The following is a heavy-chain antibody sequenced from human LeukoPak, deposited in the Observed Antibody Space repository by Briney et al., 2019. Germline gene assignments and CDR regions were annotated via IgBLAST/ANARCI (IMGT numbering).Heavy chain of an antibody. J-gene: IGHJ5*02. Sequence: GASVKASCKASGGTFSSYAISWVRQAPGQGLEWMGRIIPILGIANYAQKFQGRVTITADKSTSTAYMELSSLRSEDTAVYYCARGYCSGGSCYSGWYNWFDPWGQGTLVTVSS. CDR3: ARGYCSGGSCYSGWYNWFDP. CDR2: IIPILGIA. D-gene: IGHD2-15*01. CDR1: GGTFSSYA. V-gene: IGHV1-69*04.